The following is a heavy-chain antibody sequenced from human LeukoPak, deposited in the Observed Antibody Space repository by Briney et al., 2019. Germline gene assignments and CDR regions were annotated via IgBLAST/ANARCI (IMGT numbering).Heavy chain of an antibody. CDR1: GFTFSGYA. CDR3: ATYDFWRGYSLGY. Sequence: GGSLRLSCAASGFTFSGYAMHWVRQAPGKGLEWVAVISYDGSNKYYADSVKGRFTISRDNSKNTLYLQMNSLRAEDTAVYYCATYDFWRGYSLGYWGQGTLVTVSS. J-gene: IGHJ4*02. V-gene: IGHV3-30*04. CDR2: ISYDGSNK. D-gene: IGHD3-3*01.